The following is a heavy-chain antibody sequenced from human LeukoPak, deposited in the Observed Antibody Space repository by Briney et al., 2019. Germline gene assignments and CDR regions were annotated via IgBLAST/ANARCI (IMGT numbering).Heavy chain of an antibody. D-gene: IGHD3-22*01. V-gene: IGHV3-33*01. J-gene: IGHJ4*02. CDR3: ARDHPYYYDSSGPSSFDY. Sequence: PGGSLRLSCAASGFTFSSYGMHWVRQAPGKGLEWVAVIWYDGSNKYYADSVKGRFTTSRDNSKNTLYLQMNSLRAEDTAVYYCARDHPYYYDSSGPSSFDYWGQGTLVTVSS. CDR2: IWYDGSNK. CDR1: GFTFSSYG.